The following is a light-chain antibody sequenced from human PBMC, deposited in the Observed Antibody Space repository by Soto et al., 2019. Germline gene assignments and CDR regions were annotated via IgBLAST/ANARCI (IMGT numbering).Light chain of an antibody. J-gene: IGKJ5*01. Sequence: PVERATLSCRASQSVSSYLAWYQQKPGQAPRLLIYDASNRATGIPARFSGSGSGTDFTLTISSLEPEDFAVYYCQQRSNWITFGQGTRLEIK. V-gene: IGKV3-11*01. CDR3: QQRSNWIT. CDR2: DAS. CDR1: QSVSSY.